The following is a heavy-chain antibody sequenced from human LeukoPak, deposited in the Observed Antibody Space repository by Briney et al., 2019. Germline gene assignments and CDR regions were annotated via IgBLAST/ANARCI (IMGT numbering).Heavy chain of an antibody. J-gene: IGHJ4*02. V-gene: IGHV3-30*04. CDR2: ISYDGSNK. CDR3: ARGVDYYDSSGYYGY. CDR1: GFTFSSYA. Sequence: PGRSLRLSCAASGFTFSSYAMHWVRQAQSKGLEWVAVISYDGSNKYYADSVKGRFTISRDNSKNTLYLQMNSLRAEDTAVYYCARGVDYYDSSGYYGYWGQGTLVTVSS. D-gene: IGHD3-22*01.